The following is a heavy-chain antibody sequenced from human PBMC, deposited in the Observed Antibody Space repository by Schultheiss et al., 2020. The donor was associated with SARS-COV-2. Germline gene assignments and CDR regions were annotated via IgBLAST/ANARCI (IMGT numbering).Heavy chain of an antibody. V-gene: IGHV3-30*04. CDR3: ARVAGGYSSSSPGDY. J-gene: IGHJ4*02. Sequence: GESLKISCAASGFTFISYAMHWVRQAPGKGLEWVAVISYDGSNKYYADSVKGRFTISRDNSKNTLYLQMNSLRAEDTAVYYCARVAGGYSSSSPGDYWGQGTLVTVSS. CDR1: GFTFISYA. CDR2: ISYDGSNK. D-gene: IGHD6-6*01.